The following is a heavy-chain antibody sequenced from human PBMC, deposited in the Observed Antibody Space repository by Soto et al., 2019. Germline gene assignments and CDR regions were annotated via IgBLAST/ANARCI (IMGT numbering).Heavy chain of an antibody. V-gene: IGHV3-15*01. CDR3: TTGLTYYYDTSGHYWAGAMDV. Sequence: EVQLVESGGGLVKPGGSLRLSCTASGVTFSNVWMNWVRQAPGKGLEWVGRIKSKSDDETTDHAAPVKGRFNISREDSKNTLYLQMNSLKTEDTAVYYCTTGLTYYYDTSGHYWAGAMDVWGQGITVTVSS. CDR2: IKSKSDDETT. J-gene: IGHJ6*02. D-gene: IGHD3-22*01. CDR1: GVTFSNVW.